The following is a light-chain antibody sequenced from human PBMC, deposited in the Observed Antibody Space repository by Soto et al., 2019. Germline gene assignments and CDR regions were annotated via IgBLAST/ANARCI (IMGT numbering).Light chain of an antibody. CDR3: CSSAGPYTSV. V-gene: IGLV2-11*01. CDR1: SSDVGGYNY. CDR2: DVT. J-gene: IGLJ3*02. Sequence: QSALTQPRSVSGSPGQSVTISCTGTSSDVGGYNYVSWYRQHPGKAPKLMIYDVTKRPSGVPDRFSGSKSGNTASLTISGLQAEDEADYYCCSSAGPYTSVFGGGPKLPVL.